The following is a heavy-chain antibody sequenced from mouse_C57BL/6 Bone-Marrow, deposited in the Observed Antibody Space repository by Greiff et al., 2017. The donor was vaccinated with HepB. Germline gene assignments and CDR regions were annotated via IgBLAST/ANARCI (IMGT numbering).Heavy chain of an antibody. V-gene: IGHV5-6*01. Sequence: EVQLVESGGDLVKPGGSLKLSCAASGFTFSSYGMSWVRQTPDKRLEWVATISSGGSYTYYPDSVKGRFTISRDNAKNTLYLQMSSLKSEDTAMYYCARHEDGSSFRGSFDYWGQGTTLTVSS. CDR1: GFTFSSYG. D-gene: IGHD1-1*01. CDR3: ARHEDGSSFRGSFDY. J-gene: IGHJ2*01. CDR2: ISSGGSYT.